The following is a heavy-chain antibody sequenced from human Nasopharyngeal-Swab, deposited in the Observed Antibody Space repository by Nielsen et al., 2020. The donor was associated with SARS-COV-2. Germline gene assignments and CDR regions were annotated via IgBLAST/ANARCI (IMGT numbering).Heavy chain of an antibody. D-gene: IGHD1-1*01. CDR1: GFTFGSYA. CDR3: AAGTTWAGDY. Sequence: GESLKISCAASGFTFGSYAMSWVRQAPGKGLEWVSAISGSGGSTYYADSVKGRFTISRDNSKNTLYLQMNSLRAEDTAVYYCAAGTTWAGDYWGQGTLVTVSS. CDR2: ISGSGGST. V-gene: IGHV3-23*01. J-gene: IGHJ4*02.